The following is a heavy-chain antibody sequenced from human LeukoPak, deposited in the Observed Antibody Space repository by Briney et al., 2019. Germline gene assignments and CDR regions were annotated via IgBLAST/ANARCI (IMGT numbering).Heavy chain of an antibody. CDR3: AKDMYYDSSGYSLDY. V-gene: IGHV3-23*01. D-gene: IGHD3-22*01. CDR2: ISGSGGST. CDR1: GFTFSSYA. J-gene: IGHJ4*02. Sequence: GGSLRLSCAASGFTFSSYAMSWVRQAPGKGLEWVSAISGSGGSTYYADSVKGRFTISRDNSKNTLYLQINSLRAEDTAVYYCAKDMYYDSSGYSLDYWGQGTLVTVSS.